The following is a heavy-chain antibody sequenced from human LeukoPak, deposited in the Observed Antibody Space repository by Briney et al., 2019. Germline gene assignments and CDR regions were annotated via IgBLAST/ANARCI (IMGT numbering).Heavy chain of an antibody. J-gene: IGHJ3*02. CDR2: IYTSGST. D-gene: IGHD1-1*01. CDR1: GGSISSGSYY. Sequence: SETLSLTCTVSGGSISSGSYYWSWIRQPAGKGLEWFGRIYTSGSTNYNPSLKSRVTISVDTSKNHFSLKLSSVTAADTAVYYCARVQLERRRGYAFDIWGQGTMVTVSS. CDR3: ARVQLERRRGYAFDI. V-gene: IGHV4-61*02.